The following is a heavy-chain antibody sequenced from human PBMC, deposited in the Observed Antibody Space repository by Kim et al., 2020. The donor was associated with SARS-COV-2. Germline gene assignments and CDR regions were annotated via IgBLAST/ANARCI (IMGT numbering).Heavy chain of an antibody. J-gene: IGHJ4*02. V-gene: IGHV3-33*01. D-gene: IGHD3-3*02. Sequence: YYGDSVKGRFNISRDNSKNTNTLYLEMNSLRVEDTAVYYCARDIASTHFDYWSQGTLVIVSS. CDR3: ARDIASTHFDY.